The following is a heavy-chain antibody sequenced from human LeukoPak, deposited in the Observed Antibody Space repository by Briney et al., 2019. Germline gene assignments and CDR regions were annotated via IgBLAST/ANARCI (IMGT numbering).Heavy chain of an antibody. Sequence: GGSLRLSCAASGFTFSDYYMSWIRQAPGKGLGWVSYISSSGSTIYYADSVKGRFTISRDNAKNSLHLQMNSLRAGDTAVYYCARDQTAVASFDYWGQGTLVTVSS. J-gene: IGHJ4*02. CDR3: ARDQTAVASFDY. D-gene: IGHD6-19*01. V-gene: IGHV3-11*04. CDR2: ISSSGSTI. CDR1: GFTFSDYY.